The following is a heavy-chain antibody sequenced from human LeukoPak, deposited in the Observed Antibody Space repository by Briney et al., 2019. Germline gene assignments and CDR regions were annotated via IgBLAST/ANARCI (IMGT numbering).Heavy chain of an antibody. Sequence: GGSLRLSCAASGFTFDDYAMHWVRQAPGKGLEWVSGISWNSGRTGYADSVKGRFTISRDNAKNSLYLQMNSLRAEDTALYYCAKTGDGSYYYCGMDVWGQGTTVTVSS. V-gene: IGHV3-9*01. D-gene: IGHD7-27*01. CDR3: AKTGDGSYYYCGMDV. J-gene: IGHJ6*02. CDR2: ISWNSGRT. CDR1: GFTFDDYA.